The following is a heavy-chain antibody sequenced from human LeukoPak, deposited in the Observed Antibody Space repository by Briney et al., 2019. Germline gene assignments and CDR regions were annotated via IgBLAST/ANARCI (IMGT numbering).Heavy chain of an antibody. V-gene: IGHV3-30*02. CDR2: IRYDGSNK. CDR3: AKGRRKGCSSTSCYTLDY. Sequence: PGGSLRLSCAASGFTFSSYGIHWVRQAPGKGLEWVAFIRYDGSNKYYADSVKGRFTISRDNSKNALYLQMNSLRAEDTAVYYCAKGRRKGCSSTSCYTLDYWGQGTLVTVSS. CDR1: GFTFSSYG. D-gene: IGHD2-2*02. J-gene: IGHJ4*02.